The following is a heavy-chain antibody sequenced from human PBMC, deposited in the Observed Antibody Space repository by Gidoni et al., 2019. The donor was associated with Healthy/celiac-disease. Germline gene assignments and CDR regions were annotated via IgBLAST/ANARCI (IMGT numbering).Heavy chain of an antibody. V-gene: IGHV4-4*02. CDR3: ARSIAVAGFDY. CDR2: IYHSGST. Sequence: QVQLQASGPVLLKPSGTLSLTCAVSGGSISRSNWWSWVRQPPGKGLEWIGEIYHSGSTNYNTYLKSRVTISVDKSKNQFSLKLSSVTAADTAVYYCARSIAVAGFDYWGQGTLVTVSS. D-gene: IGHD6-19*01. J-gene: IGHJ4*02. CDR1: GGSISRSNW.